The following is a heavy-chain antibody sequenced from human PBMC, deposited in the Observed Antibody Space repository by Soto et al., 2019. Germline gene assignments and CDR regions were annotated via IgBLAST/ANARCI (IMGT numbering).Heavy chain of an antibody. Sequence: QVQLVESGGGVVQPGRSLRLSCAASGFTFSDYAMHWVRQAPGKGLEWVAVISYDGSKIYYADSVKGQFTISRDNSKNTLYLQMNRLRVEDTAVYYCARGRGRSYYFGSGSYSDYWGQGTLVTVSS. CDR2: ISYDGSKI. CDR3: ARGRGRSYYFGSGSYSDY. V-gene: IGHV3-30*04. CDR1: GFTFSDYA. D-gene: IGHD3-10*01. J-gene: IGHJ4*02.